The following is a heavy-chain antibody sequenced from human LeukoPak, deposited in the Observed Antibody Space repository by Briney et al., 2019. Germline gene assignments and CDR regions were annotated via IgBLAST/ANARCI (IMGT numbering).Heavy chain of an antibody. CDR2: IYYSGST. CDR1: GGSINSYY. Sequence: PSETLSLTCTVSGGSINSYYWSWIRQPPGMGLEWIGYIYYSGSTNYNPSLKNRVTISLDTSKNQFSLKVSSVTAADTAVYYCAAADGNYDILTGSLSLFYFDYWGQGTLVTVSS. J-gene: IGHJ4*02. D-gene: IGHD3-9*01. V-gene: IGHV4-59*01. CDR3: AAADGNYDILTGSLSLFYFDY.